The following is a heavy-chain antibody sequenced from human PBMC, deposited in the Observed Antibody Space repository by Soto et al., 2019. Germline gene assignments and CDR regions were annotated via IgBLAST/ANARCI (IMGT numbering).Heavy chain of an antibody. J-gene: IGHJ4*02. Sequence: GGSLRLSCAASGSFFSNYAMTWVRQAPGKGLEWVSVISISGNSTYYADSVKGRFTISRDNSKKMLYLQMNSLRADDTALYFCANDAPATSWGQGTLVTVSS. CDR2: ISISGNST. V-gene: IGHV3-23*01. D-gene: IGHD2-2*01. CDR1: GSFFSNYA. CDR3: ANDAPATS.